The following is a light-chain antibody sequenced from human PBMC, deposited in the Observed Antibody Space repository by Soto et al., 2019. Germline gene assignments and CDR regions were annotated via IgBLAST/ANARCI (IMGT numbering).Light chain of an antibody. Sequence: QSVLTQPPSASGTPGQRVTISCSGRSSNIGSNYVYWYQQLPGTAPKLLIYRNNQRPSGVPDRFSGSKSGSSASLAISGLRSEDEADYYCAAWEDSLSGVVFVGGTKLTFL. CDR3: AAWEDSLSGVV. J-gene: IGLJ2*01. CDR1: SSNIGSNY. CDR2: RNN. V-gene: IGLV1-47*01.